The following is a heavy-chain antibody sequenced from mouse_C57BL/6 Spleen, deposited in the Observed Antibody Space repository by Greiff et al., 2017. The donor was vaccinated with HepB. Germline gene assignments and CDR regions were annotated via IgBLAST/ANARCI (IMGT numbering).Heavy chain of an antibody. CDR1: GYTFTDYE. CDR3: TRSGWLRAMDY. V-gene: IGHV1-15*01. D-gene: IGHD2-3*01. J-gene: IGHJ4*01. CDR2: IDPETGGT. Sequence: QVHVKQSGAELVRPGASVTLSCKASGYTFTDYEMHWVKQTPVHGLEWIGAIDPETGGTAYNQKFKGKAILTADKSSSTAYMELRSLTSEDSAVYYCTRSGWLRAMDYWGQGTSVTVSS.